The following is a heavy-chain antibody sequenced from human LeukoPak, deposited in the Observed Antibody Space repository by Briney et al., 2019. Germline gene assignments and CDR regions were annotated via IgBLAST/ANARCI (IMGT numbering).Heavy chain of an antibody. CDR2: ISYDGSNK. J-gene: IGHJ2*01. Sequence: GGSLRLSCAASGFTFSSYGMHWVRQAPGKGLEWVAVISYDGSNKYYAASVKGRFTISRDNSKNMLYLQMNSLRADDTAVYYCARPQGGTMSLRHFDLWGRGTLVTVSS. V-gene: IGHV3-30*03. CDR1: GFTFSSYG. CDR3: ARPQGGTMSLRHFDL. D-gene: IGHD3-22*01.